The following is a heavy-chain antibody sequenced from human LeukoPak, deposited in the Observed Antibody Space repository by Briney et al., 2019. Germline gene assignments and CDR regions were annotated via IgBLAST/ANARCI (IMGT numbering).Heavy chain of an antibody. V-gene: IGHV4-4*02. D-gene: IGHD6-19*01. CDR2: ISHSGNT. CDR3: ARDGGSDQYYFDN. J-gene: IGHJ4*02. Sequence: PSETLSLTCAVSGASISRPYWWSWVRQPPGRGLEWIGEISHSGNTHYNPSLKSRITISVDKSKNQVSLKLNSVTAADTAMYFCARDGGSDQYYFDNWGQGTLVTVSS. CDR1: GASISRPYW.